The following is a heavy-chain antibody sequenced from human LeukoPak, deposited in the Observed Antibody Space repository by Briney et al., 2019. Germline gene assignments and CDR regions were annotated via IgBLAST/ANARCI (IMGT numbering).Heavy chain of an antibody. D-gene: IGHD4-17*01. CDR1: GYTFTSYG. V-gene: IGHV1-18*01. CDR3: ARSHLGYGAHGWWFDP. J-gene: IGHJ5*02. Sequence: ASVNVSCKASGYTFTSYGISWVRQAPGQGLEWMGWISAYNGNTNYAQKLQGRVTMTTDTSTSTAYMELRRLRSDDTAVYYCARSHLGYGAHGWWFDPWGQGTLVTVSS. CDR2: ISAYNGNT.